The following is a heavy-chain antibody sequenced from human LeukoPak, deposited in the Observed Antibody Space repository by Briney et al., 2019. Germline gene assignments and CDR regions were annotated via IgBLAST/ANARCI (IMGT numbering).Heavy chain of an antibody. D-gene: IGHD5-12*01. CDR1: GFTFSSYA. CDR3: AKPDIVATIPYYFDY. Sequence: PGGSLRLSCAVSGFTFSSYAMSWVRQAPGKGLEWVSGISGSGGSTYYADPVKGRFTISRDNSKNTLYLQMNSPRDEDTAVYYCAKPDIVATIPYYFDYWGQGTLVTISS. V-gene: IGHV3-23*01. J-gene: IGHJ4*02. CDR2: ISGSGGST.